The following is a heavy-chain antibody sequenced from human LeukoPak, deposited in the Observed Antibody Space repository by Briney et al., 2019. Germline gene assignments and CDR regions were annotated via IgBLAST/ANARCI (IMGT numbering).Heavy chain of an antibody. CDR1: GGSISSYY. D-gene: IGHD5-18*01. V-gene: IGHV4-4*07. CDR3: ARDGRAYSYGYDNWFDP. Sequence: LETLSLTCTVSGGSISSYYWSWIRQPAGKGLEWIGRIYTSGSTNYNPSLKSRVTMSVDTSKNQFSLKLSSVTAADTAVYYCARDGRAYSYGYDNWFDPWGQGTLVTVSS. J-gene: IGHJ5*02. CDR2: IYTSGST.